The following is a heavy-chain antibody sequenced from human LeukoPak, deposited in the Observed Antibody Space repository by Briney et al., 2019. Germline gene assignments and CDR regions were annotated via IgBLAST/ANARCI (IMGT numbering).Heavy chain of an antibody. CDR3: ARSVAVAAPFDY. D-gene: IGHD6-19*01. CDR1: GFTFSSYS. Sequence: GGSLRLSCAASGFTFSSYSMNWVRQAPGKGLEWVSSISSSSSYIYYADSVKGRFTISRDNSKNTLYLQMNSLRAGDTAVYYCARSVAVAAPFDYWGQGTLVTVSS. V-gene: IGHV3-21*01. J-gene: IGHJ4*02. CDR2: ISSSSSYI.